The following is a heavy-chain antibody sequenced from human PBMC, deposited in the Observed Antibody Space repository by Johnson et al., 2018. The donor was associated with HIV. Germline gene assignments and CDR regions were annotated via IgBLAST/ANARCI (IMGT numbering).Heavy chain of an antibody. CDR2: ISYVGTNK. J-gene: IGHJ3*01. Sequence: QVQLVESGGGVVQPGTSLRLSCAASGFTFSSFPMHWVRQAPGKGLEWVAFISYVGTNKYYADSVKDRFTISRDNSKNTVFLQMSSLRSEDTAVYYCVRRFYDSAAFDVWGQGTVVTVSS. CDR3: VRRFYDSAAFDV. V-gene: IGHV3-30-3*01. D-gene: IGHD3-22*01. CDR1: GFTFSSFP.